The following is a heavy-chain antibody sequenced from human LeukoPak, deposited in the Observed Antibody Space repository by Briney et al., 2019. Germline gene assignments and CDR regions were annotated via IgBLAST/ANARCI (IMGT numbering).Heavy chain of an antibody. V-gene: IGHV3-43*02. CDR2: ISADGGST. J-gene: IGHJ4*02. CDR3: AKESGKFDY. CDR1: GLTFDDSA. Sequence: GGSLRLSCVASGLTFDDSAMHWVRQAPGKGLEWVSLISADGGSTFSADSVKGRFSISRDNSKNSLYLQMNSLRSEDTAMYYCAKESGKFDYWGQGTLVAVSS.